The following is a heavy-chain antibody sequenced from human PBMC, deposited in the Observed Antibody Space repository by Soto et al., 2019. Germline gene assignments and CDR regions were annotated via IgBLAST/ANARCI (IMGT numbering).Heavy chain of an antibody. J-gene: IGHJ3*02. CDR2: IYYSGST. V-gene: IGHV4-59*01. CDR3: ARGPGLRFLEWLLGAFDI. CDR1: GGSISSYY. D-gene: IGHD3-3*01. Sequence: SETLSLTCTVSGGSISSYYCSWIRQPPGKGLEWIGYIYYSGSTNYNPSLKSRVTISVDTSKNQFSLKLSSVTAADTAVYYCARGPGLRFLEWLLGAFDIWGQGTMVTVSS.